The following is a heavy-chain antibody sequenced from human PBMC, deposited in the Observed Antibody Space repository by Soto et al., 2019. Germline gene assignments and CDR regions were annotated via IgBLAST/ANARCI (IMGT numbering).Heavy chain of an antibody. CDR1: GFTCSSYS. CDR3: AKDLIYYDSSPLGV. J-gene: IGHJ6*02. Sequence: VGSLRLSCAASGFTCSSYSMHWVRQAPGKGLEWVAVISYDGSNKYYADSVKGRFTISRDNSKNTLYLQMNSLRAEDTAVYYCAKDLIYYDSSPLGVWGQGTTVTVSS. V-gene: IGHV3-30*18. CDR2: ISYDGSNK. D-gene: IGHD3-22*01.